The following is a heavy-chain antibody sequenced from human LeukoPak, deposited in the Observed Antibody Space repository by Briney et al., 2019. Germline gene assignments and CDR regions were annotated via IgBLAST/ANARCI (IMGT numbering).Heavy chain of an antibody. D-gene: IGHD2-15*01. CDR2: IYTSGST. Sequence: PSETLSLTCSVSAASINNNYWSWIRQPPGKGLEWIGRIYTSGSTNYNPSLKSRVTISVDTSKNQFSLKLSSVTAADTAVYYCARAGSGLDYWGQGTLVTVSS. CDR3: ARAGSGLDY. J-gene: IGHJ4*02. CDR1: AASINNNY. V-gene: IGHV4-4*08.